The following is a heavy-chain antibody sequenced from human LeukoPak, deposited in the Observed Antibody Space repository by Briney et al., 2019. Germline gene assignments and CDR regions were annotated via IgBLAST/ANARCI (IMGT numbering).Heavy chain of an antibody. CDR3: VRGLDLDGLDL. Sequence: PSETLSLTCAVYGGSFSDYNRTWLRQSPQTGLEWIGEINDSGTTHFNPSLKSRVTISVDTAKYQFSLRLSSVTAADTAVYFCVRGLDLDGLDLWAQETVVTVSS. D-gene: IGHD1-1*01. V-gene: IGHV4-34*01. CDR1: GGSFSDYN. CDR2: INDSGTT. J-gene: IGHJ4*02.